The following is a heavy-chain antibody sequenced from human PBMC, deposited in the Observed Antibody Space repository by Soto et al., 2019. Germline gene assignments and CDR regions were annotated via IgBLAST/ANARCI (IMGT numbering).Heavy chain of an antibody. Sequence: PGWSLRLSCAASGFTFSSYGMHWVRQAPGKGLEWVAVISYDGSNKYYADSVKGRFTISRDNSKNTLYLQMNSLRAEDTAVYYCAKVREYSYGSYYGMYVWGQGTTVTVSS. V-gene: IGHV3-30*18. CDR2: ISYDGSNK. CDR1: GFTFSSYG. J-gene: IGHJ6*02. CDR3: AKVREYSYGSYYGMYV. D-gene: IGHD5-18*01.